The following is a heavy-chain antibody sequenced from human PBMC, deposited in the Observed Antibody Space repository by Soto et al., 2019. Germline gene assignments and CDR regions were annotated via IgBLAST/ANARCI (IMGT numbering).Heavy chain of an antibody. J-gene: IGHJ6*02. CDR3: ARWSSSVHHYYYYGMDV. Sequence: QVQLVQSGAEVKKPGSSVKVSCKASGGTFSSYAISWVRQAPGRGLEWMGGIIPIFGTANYAQKFQGRVTITADESTSTAYMELSSLRSEDTAVYYCARWSSSVHHYYYYGMDVWGQGTTVTVSS. CDR1: GGTFSSYA. V-gene: IGHV1-69*01. D-gene: IGHD6-6*01. CDR2: IIPIFGTA.